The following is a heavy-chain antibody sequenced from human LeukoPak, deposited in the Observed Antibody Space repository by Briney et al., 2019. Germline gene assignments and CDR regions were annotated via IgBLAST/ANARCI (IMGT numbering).Heavy chain of an antibody. CDR1: GFTFSTYA. J-gene: IGHJ3*02. Sequence: GGSLRLSCAASGFTFSTYAMSWVRQAPGKGLEWVSGISSGGGSTYYADSVKGRFTISRDNSKNTLYLQMNSLRAEDTAVYYCAKIESDPVQDDAFDIWGQGTMVTASS. CDR2: ISSGGGST. V-gene: IGHV3-23*01. CDR3: AKIESDPVQDDAFDI. D-gene: IGHD1-1*01.